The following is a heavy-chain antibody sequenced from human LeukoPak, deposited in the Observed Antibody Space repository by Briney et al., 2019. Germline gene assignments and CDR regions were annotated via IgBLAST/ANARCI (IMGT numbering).Heavy chain of an antibody. Sequence: GGSLRLSCVASGFTFGSYAMSWVRQAPGKGLEWVSAISGSGVTTHYAGSVKGRFSISRDNSKNTLYLQMNSLRAEDTALYYCAKKVVVGATSPYSDFQDWGQGTLVTVSS. V-gene: IGHV3-23*01. D-gene: IGHD1-26*01. CDR3: AKKVVVGATSPYSDFQD. CDR2: ISGSGVTT. CDR1: GFTFGSYA. J-gene: IGHJ1*01.